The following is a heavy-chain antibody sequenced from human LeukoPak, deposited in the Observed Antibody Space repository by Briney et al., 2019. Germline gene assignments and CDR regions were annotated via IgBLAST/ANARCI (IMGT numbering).Heavy chain of an antibody. J-gene: IGHJ6*02. CDR2: ISANNGNT. CDR3: ARDGATVSTPYYYYGMDV. D-gene: IGHD4-17*01. Sequence: ASVKVSSKASGYIFTSYGINWVRQAPGQGPEWMGWISANNGNTNYAQKLQGRVTMTTDTFTSTAYMELSSLRSDDTAVYYCARDGATVSTPYYYYGMDVWGQGTTVTVSS. CDR1: GYIFTSYG. V-gene: IGHV1-18*04.